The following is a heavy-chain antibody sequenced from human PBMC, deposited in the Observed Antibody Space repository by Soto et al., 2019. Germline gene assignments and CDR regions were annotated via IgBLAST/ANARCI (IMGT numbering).Heavy chain of an antibody. CDR1: GSTFTGHY. V-gene: IGHV1-2*02. J-gene: IGHJ6*02. CDR3: ARAGIAAAGSGEYGMDV. Sequence: ASVKVSCKASGSTFTGHYIHWVRQAPGQGLEWMGWINPNSGTTKYAQKFQGRVTLTRETSITTAYMELNSLKSDDTAVYNCARAGIAAAGSGEYGMDVWGQGTTVTVSS. CDR2: INPNSGTT. D-gene: IGHD6-13*01.